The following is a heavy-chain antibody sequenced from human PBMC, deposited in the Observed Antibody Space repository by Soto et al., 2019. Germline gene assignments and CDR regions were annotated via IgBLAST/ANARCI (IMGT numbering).Heavy chain of an antibody. CDR2: IYYSGST. CDR3: ASTSTSVWDRLNWFDP. V-gene: IGHV4-30-4*01. J-gene: IGHJ5*02. Sequence: SETLSLTCTVSGGSISSGDYYWSWIRQPQGKGPEWIGYIYYSGSTYYNPSLKSRVTISVDTSKNQFSLKLSSVTAADTAVYYCASTSTSVWDRLNWFDPWGQGTLVTVSS. CDR1: GGSISSGDYY. D-gene: IGHD3-16*01.